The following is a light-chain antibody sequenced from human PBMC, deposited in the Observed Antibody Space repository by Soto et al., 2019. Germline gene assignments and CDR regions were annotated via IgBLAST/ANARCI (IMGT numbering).Light chain of an antibody. V-gene: IGKV1-39*01. Sequence: DIQMTQSPSSLSASVGDRVTITCRASQSISSYLNWYQQKPGKAPKLLIYAASSLQSGVPSRFSGRGSGTDFTLTISSLQPEDFATYYCQHSYSTPPWTFGQGTKVEIK. CDR3: QHSYSTPPWT. J-gene: IGKJ1*01. CDR1: QSISSY. CDR2: AAS.